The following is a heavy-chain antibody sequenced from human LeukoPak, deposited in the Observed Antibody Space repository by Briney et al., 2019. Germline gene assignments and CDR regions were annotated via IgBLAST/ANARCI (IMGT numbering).Heavy chain of an antibody. CDR2: IYYSGNI. CDR1: GDSISKNNYY. Sequence: SETLFLTCTVSGDSISKNNYYWGWIRQPPGKGLEWIASIYYSGNIYYNPSLNSRVTISVDMSKKQFSLRLTSVTAADTAVYYCARTLYPWNFDIWGQGTLVTVSS. D-gene: IGHD2-2*02. J-gene: IGHJ4*02. V-gene: IGHV4-39*07. CDR3: ARTLYPWNFDI.